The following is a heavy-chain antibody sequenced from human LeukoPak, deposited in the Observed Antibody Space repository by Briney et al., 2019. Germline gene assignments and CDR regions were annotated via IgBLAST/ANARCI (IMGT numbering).Heavy chain of an antibody. V-gene: IGHV3-48*01. CDR2: ISTSTTTI. CDR3: AKEYGYDYNYFYSMDV. J-gene: IGHJ6*03. D-gene: IGHD1-1*01. CDR1: GFTFSSYS. Sequence: PGGSLRLSCEVSGFTFSSYSMNWVRQAPGKGLEWIPYISTSTTTIYYENYVKGRFTISRDNAKKSLYLQMNSLRAEDTAVYFCAKEYGYDYNYFYSMDVWGKGTTVTISS.